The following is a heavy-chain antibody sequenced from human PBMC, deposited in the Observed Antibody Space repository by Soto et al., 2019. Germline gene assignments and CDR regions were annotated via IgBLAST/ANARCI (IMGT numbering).Heavy chain of an antibody. CDR1: GYSFTTYW. CDR3: ARLQAESPRYGMDV. CDR2: VHPGDSDT. V-gene: IGHV5-51*01. D-gene: IGHD6-13*01. Sequence: GESLKISCKGSGYSFTTYWIGWVRQMPGKGLEWMGIVHPGDSDTRYSPSFQGQVTISADKYISTAYLRWSSRKASDTAMYYCARLQAESPRYGMDVWGQGTTVTVSS. J-gene: IGHJ6*02.